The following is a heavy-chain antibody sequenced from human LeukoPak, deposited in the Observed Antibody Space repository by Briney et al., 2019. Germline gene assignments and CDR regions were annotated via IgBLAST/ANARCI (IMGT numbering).Heavy chain of an antibody. J-gene: IGHJ5*02. Sequence: GGSLRLSCAASGFTFSSYGMHWVRQAPGKGLEWVAVISYDGSNKYYADSVKGRFTISRDNSKNTLYLQMNSLRAEDTAVYYCAKGLGAWGQGTLVTVSS. CDR2: ISYDGSNK. V-gene: IGHV3-30*18. CDR1: GFTFSSYG. D-gene: IGHD1-26*01. CDR3: AKGLGA.